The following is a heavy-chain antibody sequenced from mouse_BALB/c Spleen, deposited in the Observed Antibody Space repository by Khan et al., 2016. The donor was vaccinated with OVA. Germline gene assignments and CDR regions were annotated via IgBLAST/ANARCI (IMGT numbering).Heavy chain of an antibody. J-gene: IGHJ4*01. Sequence: QVQLKESGPGLVAPSQSLSITCTVSGFSLTSYGVHWVRQPPGKGLEWLVVIWSDGKTTYNSTLKSRLSISKDNSKSQVFLKMNSRQTDDTAMSYYSRNTQMITTVMDYWGQGTSVTVSS. CDR3: SRNTQMITTVMDY. CDR1: GFSLTSYG. CDR2: IWSDGKT. V-gene: IGHV2-6*02. D-gene: IGHD2-4*01.